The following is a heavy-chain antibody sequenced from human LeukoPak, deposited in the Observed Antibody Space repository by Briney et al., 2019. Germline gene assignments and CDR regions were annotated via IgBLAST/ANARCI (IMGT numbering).Heavy chain of an antibody. V-gene: IGHV3-66*01. CDR1: GFSVSSDY. Sequence: GGSLRLSCAASGFSVSSDYMSWVRQAPGKGLEWVSSIYSGGKTFYADSVKDRFTISRDNSENTLHLQMTSLRAEDTAVYYCARGYVAVAGLDYWGQGILVTVSS. CDR3: ARGYVAVAGLDY. D-gene: IGHD6-19*01. J-gene: IGHJ4*02. CDR2: IYSGGKT.